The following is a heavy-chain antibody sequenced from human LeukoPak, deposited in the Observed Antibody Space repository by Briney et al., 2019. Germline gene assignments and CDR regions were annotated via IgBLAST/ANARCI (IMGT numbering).Heavy chain of an antibody. CDR1: GYTFTGYY. CDR2: INPNSGGT. Sequence: GASVKVSCKASGYTFTGYYMHWVRQAPGQGLEWMGWINPNSGGTNYAQTFQGRVTMTRDTSISTAYMELSRLRSDDTAVYYCARDHQSNWFDPWGQGTLVTVSS. J-gene: IGHJ5*02. V-gene: IGHV1-2*02. CDR3: ARDHQSNWFDP.